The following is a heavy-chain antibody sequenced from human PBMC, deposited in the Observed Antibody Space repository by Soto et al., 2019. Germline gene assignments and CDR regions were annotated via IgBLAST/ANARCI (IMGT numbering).Heavy chain of an antibody. J-gene: IGHJ5*02. V-gene: IGHV1-8*01. CDR1: GYTFTSYD. CDR3: AGGKEQQLVPWFDP. Sequence: ASVKVSCKVSGYTFTSYDINWVRQATGQGLEWMGWMNPNSGNTGYAQKFQGRVTMTRNTSISTAYMELSSLRSEDTAVYYCAGGKEQQLVPWFDPWGQGTLVTVSS. CDR2: MNPNSGNT. D-gene: IGHD6-13*01.